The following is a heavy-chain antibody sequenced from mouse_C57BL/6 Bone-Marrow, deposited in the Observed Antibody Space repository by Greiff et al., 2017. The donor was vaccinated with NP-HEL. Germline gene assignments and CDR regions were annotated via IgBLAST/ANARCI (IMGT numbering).Heavy chain of an antibody. CDR2: IYPGDGDT. V-gene: IGHV1-82*01. D-gene: IGHD1-1*01. CDR1: GYAFSSSW. Sequence: VQLQQSGPELVKPGASVKISCKASGYAFSSSWMNWVKQRPGKGLEWIGRIYPGDGDTNYNGKFKGKATLTADKSSSPAYMQLSSLTSEDSAVYFCGLLIYYSGSSGYFDVWGTGTTVTVSS. CDR3: GLLIYYSGSSGYFDV. J-gene: IGHJ1*03.